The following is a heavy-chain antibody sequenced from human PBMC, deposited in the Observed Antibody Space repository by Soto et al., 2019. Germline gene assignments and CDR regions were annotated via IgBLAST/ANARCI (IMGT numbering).Heavy chain of an antibody. D-gene: IGHD6-13*01. Sequence: SETLSLTCAVYGGSFSGYYWSWIRQPPGKGLEWIGEINHSGSTNYNPSLKSRVTISVDTSKNQFSLKLSSVTAADTAVYYCARGWGELREVIAAAGTNLAYWGQGTLVTVSS. CDR2: INHSGST. J-gene: IGHJ4*02. CDR3: ARGWGELREVIAAAGTNLAY. V-gene: IGHV4-34*01. CDR1: GGSFSGYY.